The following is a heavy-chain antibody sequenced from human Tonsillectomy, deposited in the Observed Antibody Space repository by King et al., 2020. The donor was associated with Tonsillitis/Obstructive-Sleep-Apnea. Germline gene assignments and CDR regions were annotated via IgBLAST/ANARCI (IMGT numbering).Heavy chain of an antibody. J-gene: IGHJ4*02. D-gene: IGHD2-2*02. CDR3: AAGVVPAAIGGDFDN. CDR2: INPSGGST. CDR1: GYTFTSYY. Sequence: QLVQSGAEVKKPGASVKVSCKASGYTFTSYYMHWVRQAPGQGLEWMGIINPSGGSTRYAQKFQGRVTMTRDTSTSTVYMELSSLRSEDTAVYYCAAGVVPAAIGGDFDNWGQGTLVTVSS. V-gene: IGHV1-46*01.